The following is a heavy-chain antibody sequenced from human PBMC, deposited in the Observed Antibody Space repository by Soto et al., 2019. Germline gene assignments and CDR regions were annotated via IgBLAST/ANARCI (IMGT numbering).Heavy chain of an antibody. J-gene: IGHJ5*02. CDR2: INSDGSRT. CDR3: ARVLTGSWNWFDT. V-gene: IGHV3-74*01. CDR1: GFTFSSYW. Sequence: EVQLVESGGGLVQPGEYLRLSCAASGFTFSSYWMHWVRQAPGKGLVWVSRINSDGSRTNYADSVKGRFTVSRDNAKNTQYLQMNSLRAEDTAVYYCARVLTGSWNWFDTWGQGTLVTVSS. D-gene: IGHD6-13*01.